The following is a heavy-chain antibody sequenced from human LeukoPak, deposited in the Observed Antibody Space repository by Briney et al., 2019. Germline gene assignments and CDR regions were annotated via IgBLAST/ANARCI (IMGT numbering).Heavy chain of an antibody. CDR3: ARMLISSGYYVDY. CDR1: GLTVSSNY. J-gene: IGHJ4*02. V-gene: IGHV3-53*01. Sequence: PGGSLRLSCAASGLTVSSNYMSWVRQAPGKGLEWVSVIYSGGTTYYADSVKGRFTISRDNSKNTLYLQMNSLRAEDTAVYYCARMLISSGYYVDYWGQGTLVTVSS. CDR2: IYSGGTT. D-gene: IGHD3-22*01.